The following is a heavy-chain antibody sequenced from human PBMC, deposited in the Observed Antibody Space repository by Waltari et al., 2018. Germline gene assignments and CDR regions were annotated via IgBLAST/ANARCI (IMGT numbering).Heavy chain of an antibody. CDR1: GFILSSHW. V-gene: IGHV3-74*01. J-gene: IGHJ4*02. D-gene: IGHD6-13*01. CDR3: VRENIAAAGLES. Sequence: EVQLVVSGGGLVQPGGSLRRSCVASGFILSSHWMAWVRQAPGRGLVWVSRINSDGSSTTYADSVKGRFTISRDNAKNTLYLHMSSLRAEDTAVYYCVRENIAAAGLESWGQGTLVTVSS. CDR2: INSDGSST.